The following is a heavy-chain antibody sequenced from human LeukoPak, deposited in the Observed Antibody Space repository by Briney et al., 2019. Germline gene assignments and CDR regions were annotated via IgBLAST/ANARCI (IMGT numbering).Heavy chain of an antibody. Sequence: GGSLRLSCAVSGFTFSSYIMNWVRQAPGKGLEWVSSISSSSNYIYYADSLKGRFTISRDNAKNPLFLQMNSLRAEDTAVYYCARGHYYGMDVWGKGTTVTISS. CDR2: ISSSSNYI. V-gene: IGHV3-21*01. CDR1: GFTFSSYI. CDR3: ARGHYYGMDV. J-gene: IGHJ6*04.